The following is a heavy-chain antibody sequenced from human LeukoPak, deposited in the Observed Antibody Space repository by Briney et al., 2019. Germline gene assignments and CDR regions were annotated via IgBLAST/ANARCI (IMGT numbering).Heavy chain of an antibody. CDR1: GFTFSNYA. J-gene: IGHJ4*02. Sequence: GGSLRLSCAASGFTFSNYAMSWVRQAPGRGLEWVSAISGDADSTYYADSVKGRFTISRDNSKNTLYLQVDSLRADDTAVYYCAKKEGGFDHWGQGALVTVSS. D-gene: IGHD1-26*01. V-gene: IGHV3-23*01. CDR3: AKKEGGFDH. CDR2: ISGDADST.